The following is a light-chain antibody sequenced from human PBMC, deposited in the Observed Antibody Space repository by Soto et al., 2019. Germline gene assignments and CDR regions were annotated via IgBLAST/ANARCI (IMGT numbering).Light chain of an antibody. CDR2: DVS. CDR1: SSDVGGYNY. J-gene: IGLJ2*01. Sequence: QSALTQPRSVSGSPGQSVTISCTGTSSDVGGYNYVSRYQQHPGKAPKLMIYDVSKRPSGVPDRFSGSKSGNTASLTISGLQPEDEADYYCCSYAGSFVVFGGGTKVTVL. CDR3: CSYAGSFVV. V-gene: IGLV2-11*01.